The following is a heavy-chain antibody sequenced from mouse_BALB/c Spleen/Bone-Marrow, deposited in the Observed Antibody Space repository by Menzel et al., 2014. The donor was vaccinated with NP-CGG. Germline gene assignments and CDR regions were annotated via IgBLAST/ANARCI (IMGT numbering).Heavy chain of an antibody. CDR1: GFTFTNYW. D-gene: IGHD1-1*01. CDR3: AIYGSWSEVSY. CDR2: IDPSDSYI. J-gene: IGHJ3*01. V-gene: IGHV1-69*02. Sequence: VQLQEPGAELVKPGASVKLSCKASGFTFTNYWMHWVKQRPGQGLEWIGEIDPSDSYIQFNQKSKGKATLTVDKSSSTAYMHLSSLASEESAVYLCAIYGSWSEVSYWGQGTLVTISA.